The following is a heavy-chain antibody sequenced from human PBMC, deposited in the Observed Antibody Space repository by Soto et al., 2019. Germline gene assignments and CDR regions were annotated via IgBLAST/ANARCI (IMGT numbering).Heavy chain of an antibody. CDR2: IKSTTDGGTT. J-gene: IGHJ4*02. V-gene: IGHV3-15*01. D-gene: IGHD3-16*01. CDR1: GCTLGKAC. CDR3: TTAPYMRGSYGKNY. Sequence: PWGSMRLSCAASGCTLGKACISWWRQDPGKGLEWVGRIKSTTDGGTTDYTAPVKGRFTISRDDSKYTLYLQMNSLKTEDTAVYYCTTAPYMRGSYGKNYWGQGTLVTVSS.